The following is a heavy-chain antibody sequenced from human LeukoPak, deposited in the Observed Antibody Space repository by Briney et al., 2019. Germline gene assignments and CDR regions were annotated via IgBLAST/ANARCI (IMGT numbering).Heavy chain of an antibody. CDR2: INPSGGST. D-gene: IGHD3-22*01. V-gene: IGHV1-46*03. Sequence: GSVTVSFKASGYTFTSYYMHWVRQAPGQGLEGMGIINPSGGSTSYAQKFQGRVTMTRDTSASTVYMELSSLRSEDTAVYYCASSGHYDSSGYSPYYYYYGMDVWGQGATVTVSS. J-gene: IGHJ6*02. CDR3: ASSGHYDSSGYSPYYYYYGMDV. CDR1: GYTFTSYY.